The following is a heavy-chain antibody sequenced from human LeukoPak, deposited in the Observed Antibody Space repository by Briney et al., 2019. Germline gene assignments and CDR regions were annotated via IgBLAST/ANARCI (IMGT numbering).Heavy chain of an antibody. CDR3: ARDQGHTNFDY. Sequence: KTSETLSLNCTVSGDSVSSYYWGWIRQPPGKGLEWIGSIYYSGSTYYNPSLKSRVTISVDTSKNQFSLKLSPVTAADTAVYYCARDQGHTNFDYWGQGTLVTVSS. J-gene: IGHJ4*02. CDR1: GDSVSSYY. CDR2: IYYSGST. D-gene: IGHD2-2*01. V-gene: IGHV4-39*07.